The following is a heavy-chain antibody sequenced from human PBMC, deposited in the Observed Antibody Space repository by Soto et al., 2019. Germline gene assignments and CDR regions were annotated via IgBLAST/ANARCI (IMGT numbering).Heavy chain of an antibody. CDR3: ARAVQKEYYYDSSGYRFDY. Sequence: ASVKVSCKASGGTFSSYAISWVRQAPGQGLEWMGGIIPIFGTANYAQKFQGRVTITADESTSTAYMELSSLRSEDTAVYYCARAVQKEYYYDSSGYRFDYWSQGTLVTVSS. CDR2: IIPIFGTA. V-gene: IGHV1-69*13. D-gene: IGHD3-22*01. J-gene: IGHJ4*02. CDR1: GGTFSSYA.